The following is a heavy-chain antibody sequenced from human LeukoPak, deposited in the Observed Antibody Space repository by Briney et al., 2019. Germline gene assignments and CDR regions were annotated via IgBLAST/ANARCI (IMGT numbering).Heavy chain of an antibody. CDR1: GYTFTSYD. CDR3: ARASHCSSTTCARGAIDY. Sequence: GASVKVSRKASGYTFTSYDINWVRQATGQGLEWMGWMNPNSGNTGYAQKFQGRVTITRNTSISTAYMELSSLRSEDTAVYYCARASHCSSTTCARGAIDYWGQGTLVTVSS. D-gene: IGHD2-2*01. J-gene: IGHJ4*02. CDR2: MNPNSGNT. V-gene: IGHV1-8*03.